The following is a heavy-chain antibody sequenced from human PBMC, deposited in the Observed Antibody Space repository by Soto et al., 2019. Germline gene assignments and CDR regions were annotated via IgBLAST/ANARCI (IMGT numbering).Heavy chain of an antibody. CDR2: ISAHNGNT. CDR1: GYAFTTYG. Sequence: QVHLVQSGAEVKKPGASVKVSCKGSGYAFTTYGITWVRQAPGQGLEWMGWISAHNGNTNYAQKLQGRVTVTRDTYTRRAYMELRSRRSDDTAVDYGARGRYGDYWGQGALVTVSS. D-gene: IGHD1-1*01. CDR3: ARGRYGDY. V-gene: IGHV1-18*01. J-gene: IGHJ4*02.